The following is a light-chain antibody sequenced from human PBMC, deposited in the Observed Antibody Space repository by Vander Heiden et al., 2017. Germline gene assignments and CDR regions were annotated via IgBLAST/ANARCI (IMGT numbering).Light chain of an antibody. CDR1: KLGDKY. CDR3: QAWDSSTARVV. V-gene: IGLV3-1*01. CDR2: QDS. J-gene: IGLJ2*01. Sequence: SYELTQPPSVSVSPGQTARITCSGDKLGDKYACWYQQKPGQSPVLVIYQDSKRPSGIPERFSGSNSGNTATLTISGTQAMDEADYYCQAWDSSTARVVFGGGTKLTVL.